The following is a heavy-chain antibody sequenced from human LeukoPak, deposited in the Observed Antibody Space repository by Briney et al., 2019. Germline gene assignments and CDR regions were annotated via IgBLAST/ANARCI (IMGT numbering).Heavy chain of an antibody. CDR2: ISRTTGTT. CDR1: GFTFSDNA. Sequence: PGGSLRLSCAASGFTFSDNAMSWVRQAPGKGLEWVSTISRTTGTTYYADSVKGRFTISRDNSKNTVSLQVNSLRAEDTAVYYCAKGFHFANCGQGTLVTVSS. D-gene: IGHD2/OR15-2a*01. CDR3: AKGFHFAN. V-gene: IGHV3-23*01. J-gene: IGHJ4*02.